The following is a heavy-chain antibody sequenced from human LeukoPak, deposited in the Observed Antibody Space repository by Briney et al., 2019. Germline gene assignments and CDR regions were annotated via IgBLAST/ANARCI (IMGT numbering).Heavy chain of an antibody. CDR1: GFTFSSYS. CDR2: ISSSSSYK. J-gene: IGHJ4*02. V-gene: IGHV3-21*01. CDR3: ARQDCGGDCSSSFDY. Sequence: PGGSLRLSCAASGFTFSSYSMNWVRQAPGKGLEWVSSISSSSSYKYYADSVKGRFTISRDNAKNSLYLQMNSLRAEDTAVYYCARQDCGGDCSSSFDYWGQGTLVTVSS. D-gene: IGHD2-21*02.